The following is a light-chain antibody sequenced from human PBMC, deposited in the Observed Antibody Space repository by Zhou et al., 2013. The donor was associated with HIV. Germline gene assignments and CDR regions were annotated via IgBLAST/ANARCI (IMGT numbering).Light chain of an antibody. V-gene: IGKV1-39*01. CDR2: ATS. J-gene: IGKJ1*01. CDR3: QQSYSTPRT. CDR1: QTISGF. Sequence: DIQMTQSPSSLSASIGDRVTISCRTSQTISGFLNWYQQIPGKAPKLLIFATSTLQSGVPSRFTGSGSGTDFTLTISGLQPDDFATYYCQQSYSTPRTFGQGTKV.